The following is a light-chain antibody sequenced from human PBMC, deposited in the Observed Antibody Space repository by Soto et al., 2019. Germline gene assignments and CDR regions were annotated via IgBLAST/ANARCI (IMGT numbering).Light chain of an antibody. CDR2: GNS. J-gene: IGLJ7*01. CDR1: SSNIGAGYD. V-gene: IGLV1-40*01. CDR3: QSYDTGLRTV. Sequence: QSVLTQPPSVSGAPGQRVTISCTGSSSNIGAGYDVHWYQQLPGTAPKLFIYGNSNRPSAVPDRFSGSKSGTSASLAITGLQAEDGADYYCQSYDTGLRTVFGGGTQLTVL.